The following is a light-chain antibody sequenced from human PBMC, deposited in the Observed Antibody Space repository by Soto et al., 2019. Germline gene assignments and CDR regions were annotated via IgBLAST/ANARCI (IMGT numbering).Light chain of an antibody. CDR1: QSISDT. Sequence: EIVMPQSTATLSVSPGGRATLSCRASQSISDTVPWYQQKPRQAPRLLIYGASKRATGFPARFSGSGSGTDFTLTISSLQSEDFAVYFCQKFNKWPWTFGQGTKVDIK. CDR3: QKFNKWPWT. CDR2: GAS. J-gene: IGKJ1*01. V-gene: IGKV3-15*01.